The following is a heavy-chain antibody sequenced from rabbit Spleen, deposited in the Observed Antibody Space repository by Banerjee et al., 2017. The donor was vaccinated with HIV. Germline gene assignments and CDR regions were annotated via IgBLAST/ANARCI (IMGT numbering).Heavy chain of an antibody. J-gene: IGHJ4*01. Sequence: QEQLKETGGGLVQPGGSLTLSCKASGFDFSSYYMSWVRQAPGKGLEWIACINTDSSGKTYYASWAKGRFTISKTSSTTVTLQMTSLTAADTATYFCAREASSGWGVLSFCVNLWRPGALVTVS. CDR1: GFDFSSYYM. CDR3: AREASSGWGVLSFCVNL. D-gene: IGHD4-1*01. CDR2: INTDSSGKT. V-gene: IGHV1S45*01.